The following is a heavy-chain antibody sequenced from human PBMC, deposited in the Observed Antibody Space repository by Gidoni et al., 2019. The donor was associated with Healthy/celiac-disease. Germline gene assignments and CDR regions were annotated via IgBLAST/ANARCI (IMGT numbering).Heavy chain of an antibody. J-gene: IGHJ3*02. V-gene: IGHV3-9*01. Sequence: EVQLVESGGDLVQHGTSLRLSGEGSGFTFDDYAMHWVRQGPGKGLEWVSGINWNSASAGYAESVEGRFTISRDNAKKSLYLQMTSLRPEDTAVYYCAKARGFTYGIDAFDIWGHGTMVTVSS. D-gene: IGHD5-18*01. CDR3: AKARGFTYGIDAFDI. CDR1: GFTFDDYA. CDR2: INWNSASA.